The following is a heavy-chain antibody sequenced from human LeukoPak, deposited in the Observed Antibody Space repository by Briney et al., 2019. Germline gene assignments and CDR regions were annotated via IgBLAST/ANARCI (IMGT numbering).Heavy chain of an antibody. CDR2: IIPIFGTA. Sequence: ASVKVSCKASGGTFSSYAISWVRQAPGQGLEWMGGIIPIFGTATYAQKFQGRVTITTDESTSTAYMELSSLRSEDTAVYYCATTHYGDYAYYFDYWGQGTLVTVSS. CDR1: GGTFSSYA. J-gene: IGHJ4*02. D-gene: IGHD4-17*01. V-gene: IGHV1-69*05. CDR3: ATTHYGDYAYYFDY.